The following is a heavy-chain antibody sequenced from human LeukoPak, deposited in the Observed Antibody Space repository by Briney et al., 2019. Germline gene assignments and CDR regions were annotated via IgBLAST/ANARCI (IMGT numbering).Heavy chain of an antibody. J-gene: IGHJ1*01. V-gene: IGHV3-21*01. CDR2: ISSSSSYI. CDR1: GFTFSSHA. Sequence: GGSLRLSCAASGFTFSSHAMGWVRQAPGKGLEWVSSISSSSSYIYYADSVKGRFTISRDNAKNSLYLQMNSLRAEDTAVYYCARDGRIVGATTGYFQHWGQGTLVTVSS. D-gene: IGHD1-26*01. CDR3: ARDGRIVGATTGYFQH.